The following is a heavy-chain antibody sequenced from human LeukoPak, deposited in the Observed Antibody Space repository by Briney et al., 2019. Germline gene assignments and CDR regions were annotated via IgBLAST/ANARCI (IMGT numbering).Heavy chain of an antibody. J-gene: IGHJ5*02. Sequence: PGGSLRLSCAASGFTVSSNYMSWVRQAPGKGLEWVANIKQDGSEKYYVDSVKGRFTISRDNAKNSLYLQMNSLRAEDTAVYYCARVIPPDYDILTGHNWFDPWGQGTLVTVSS. D-gene: IGHD3-9*01. V-gene: IGHV3-7*01. CDR2: IKQDGSEK. CDR3: ARVIPPDYDILTGHNWFDP. CDR1: GFTVSSNY.